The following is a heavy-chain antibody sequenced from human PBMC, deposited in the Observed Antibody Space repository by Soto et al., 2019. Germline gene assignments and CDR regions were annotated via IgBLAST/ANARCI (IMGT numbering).Heavy chain of an antibody. CDR3: AKGVVVPTTHLPH. CDR1: GFTFSSYG. V-gene: IGHV3-30*18. D-gene: IGHD2-15*01. J-gene: IGHJ1*01. CDR2: ISYDGSDK. Sequence: GGSLRLSCAASGFTFSSYGMHWVRQAPGKGLEWVAVISYDGSDKYYADSVKGRFTISRDNSNNTLYLQMDSLRAEDTAVYYCAKGVVVPTTHLPHWGQGTLVTVSS.